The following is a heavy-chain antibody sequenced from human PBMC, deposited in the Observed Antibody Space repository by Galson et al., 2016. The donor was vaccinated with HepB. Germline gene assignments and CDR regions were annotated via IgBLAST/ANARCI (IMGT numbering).Heavy chain of an antibody. Sequence: SLRLSCAASGFTSSSYWMNWFRQAPGKEMVWVSRINGDGSSTTYADSVKGRFTISRENAKNTLYLQMSSLRAEDTAVYYCARGHSANSFILDYWGQGTLVTVSS. D-gene: IGHD4/OR15-4a*01. CDR2: INGDGSST. CDR1: GFTSSSYW. V-gene: IGHV3-74*01. CDR3: ARGHSANSFILDY. J-gene: IGHJ4*02.